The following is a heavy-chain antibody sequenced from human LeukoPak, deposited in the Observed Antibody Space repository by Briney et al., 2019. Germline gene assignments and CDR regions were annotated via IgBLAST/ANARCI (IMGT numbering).Heavy chain of an antibody. CDR1: GGSFSGYY. V-gene: IGHV4-34*01. J-gene: IGHJ5*02. CDR2: INHSGST. Sequence: SETLSLTCAVYGGSFSGYYWSWIRQPPGKGLEWIGEINHSGSTNYNPSLKSRVTISVDTSKNQFSLKLSSVTAADTAVYYCARLHYDFWSGYYSWFDPWGQGTLVTVSS. D-gene: IGHD3-3*01. CDR3: ARLHYDFWSGYYSWFDP.